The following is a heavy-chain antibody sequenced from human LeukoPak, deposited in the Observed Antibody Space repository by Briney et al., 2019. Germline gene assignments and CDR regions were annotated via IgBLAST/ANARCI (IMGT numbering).Heavy chain of an antibody. CDR1: GGSISSRSYY. CDR3: ARHEGGSSNFDY. D-gene: IGHD1-26*01. Sequence: SETLSLTCTVSGGSISSRSYYWGWIRQPPGKGLEWIGSIYYSGSTDYNPSLKSRVTISVDTSKNQFSLKLSSVTAADTAVYYCARHEGGSSNFDYWGQGTLVTVSS. CDR2: IYYSGST. V-gene: IGHV4-39*01. J-gene: IGHJ4*02.